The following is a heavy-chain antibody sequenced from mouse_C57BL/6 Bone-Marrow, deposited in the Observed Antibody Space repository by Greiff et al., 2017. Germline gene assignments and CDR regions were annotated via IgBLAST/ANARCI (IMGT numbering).Heavy chain of an antibody. V-gene: IGHV14-3*01. Sequence: VHVKQSVAELVRPGASVKLPCTASGFNIKNTYMHWVKQRPEQGLEWIGRIDPANGNTKYAPKFQGKATITADTSSNTAYLQLSSLTSEDTAIYYCARSFITTVVGDYFDYWGQGTTLTVSS. J-gene: IGHJ2*01. CDR1: GFNIKNTY. CDR2: IDPANGNT. CDR3: ARSFITTVVGDYFDY. D-gene: IGHD1-1*01.